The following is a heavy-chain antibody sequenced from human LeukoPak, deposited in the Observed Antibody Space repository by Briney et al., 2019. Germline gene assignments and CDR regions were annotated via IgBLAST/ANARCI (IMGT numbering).Heavy chain of an antibody. CDR2: ISSSSSYI. CDR1: GFTFSSYS. CDR3: ARKYGTIAVAGTGIDY. J-gene: IGHJ4*02. D-gene: IGHD6-19*01. Sequence: GGSLRLSCAASGFTFSSYSMNWVRQAPGKGLEWVSSISSSSSYIYYADSVKGRFTIYRDNAKNSLYLQMNSLRAEDTAVYYCARKYGTIAVAGTGIDYWGQGTLVTVSS. V-gene: IGHV3-21*01.